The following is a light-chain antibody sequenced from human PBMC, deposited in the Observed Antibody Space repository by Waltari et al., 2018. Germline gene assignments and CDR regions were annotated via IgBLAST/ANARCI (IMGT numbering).Light chain of an antibody. CDR1: QSVSSY. J-gene: IGKJ2*03. CDR3: QQRSNWPG. V-gene: IGKV3-11*01. Sequence: EIVLTQSPATLSLSPGERATLSCRASQSVSSYLAWYQQKPGQAPRHLIYDASNSATGIPARFSGSGSRTDFTLTISSLEHEDFAVYYCQQRSNWPGFGQGTKLEIK. CDR2: DAS.